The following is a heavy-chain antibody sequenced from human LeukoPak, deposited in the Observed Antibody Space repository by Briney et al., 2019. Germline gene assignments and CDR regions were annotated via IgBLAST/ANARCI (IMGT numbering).Heavy chain of an antibody. J-gene: IGHJ2*01. D-gene: IGHD3-22*01. CDR3: ARGVMGYDSSGYHSHWNFDL. Sequence: SETLSLTCTVSGGSISSGDYYWSWIRQPPGKGLEWIGYIYYSGSTYYNPSLKSRVTISVDTSKNQFSLKLSSVTAADTAVYYCARGVMGYDSSGYHSHWNFDLWGRGTLVTVSS. CDR1: GGSISSGDYY. CDR2: IYYSGST. V-gene: IGHV4-30-4*01.